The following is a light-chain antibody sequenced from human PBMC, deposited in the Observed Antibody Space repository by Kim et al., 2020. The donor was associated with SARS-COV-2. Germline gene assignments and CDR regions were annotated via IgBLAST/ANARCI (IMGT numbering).Light chain of an antibody. CDR2: DAS. CDR1: QSVSSY. V-gene: IGKV3-11*01. CDR3: QQRSNWPRT. J-gene: IGKJ5*01. Sequence: IVLTQSPATLSLSPGERATLSCRASQSVSSYLAWYQQKPGQAPRLLIYDASNRATGIPARFSGSGSGTDFTLTISSLEPEDFAVYYFQQRSNWPRTFGQGTRLEIK.